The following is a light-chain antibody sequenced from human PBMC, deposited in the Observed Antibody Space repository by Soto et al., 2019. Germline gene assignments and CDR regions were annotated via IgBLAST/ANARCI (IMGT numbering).Light chain of an antibody. CDR3: HLRTYCLSIT. CDR2: GAS. CDR1: QSVSNY. J-gene: IGKJ5*01. Sequence: EIVLTQSPATLSLSPGETATLSCRASQSVSNYLAWYQHKPGQAPRLLIYGASNRATGVSARISGSGSRRDSSLSIYSLAPEDSVIYYCHLRTYCLSITFGQGTRLEI. V-gene: IGKV3-11*02.